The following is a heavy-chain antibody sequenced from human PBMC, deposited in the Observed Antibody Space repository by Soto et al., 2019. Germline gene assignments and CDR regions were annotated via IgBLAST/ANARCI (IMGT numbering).Heavy chain of an antibody. CDR2: LYYGRSA. Sequence: QVQLQESGPGLVKPSETLSLTCAVSGDSISSYYCMWIRQPPGKGLESIGYLYYGRSANYNPARKSRVTLSVDTSTNQCSLTLSSMTAAGTAVYYCALRSMAVVPEYWGQGTLVTVSS. CDR3: ALRSMAVVPEY. J-gene: IGHJ4*02. V-gene: IGHV4-59*01. D-gene: IGHD3-22*01. CDR1: GDSISSYY.